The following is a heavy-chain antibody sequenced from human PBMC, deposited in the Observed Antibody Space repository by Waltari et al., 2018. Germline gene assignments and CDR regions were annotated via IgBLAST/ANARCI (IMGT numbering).Heavy chain of an antibody. J-gene: IGHJ4*02. Sequence: EVELVQSGAEVKKPGATVKISCKASGYTFMVYFMHWVQQAPGKGLEWMGRIEPEDGETVYSEKFPGRVTITADTSTDTAYMELSSLTSGDTAVYYCAPLPGGSGQTFDYWGQGTLVTVSS. D-gene: IGHD3-10*01. V-gene: IGHV1-69-2*01. CDR3: APLPGGSGQTFDY. CDR1: GYTFMVYF. CDR2: IEPEDGET.